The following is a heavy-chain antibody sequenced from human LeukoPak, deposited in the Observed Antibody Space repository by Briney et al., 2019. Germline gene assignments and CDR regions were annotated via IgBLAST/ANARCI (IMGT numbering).Heavy chain of an antibody. CDR1: RFSFSSYD. V-gene: IGHV3-30*02. CDR3: YGEGY. J-gene: IGHJ4*02. CDR2: IRSDGTNK. D-gene: IGHD4-17*01. Sequence: GGSLRLSCAASRFSFSSYDMHWVRQAPGKGLEWVTFIRSDGTNKYYADSVKGRSTISRDNSKNTLHLQMNSLRAEDTAVYYCYGEGYWGQGTLVTVSS.